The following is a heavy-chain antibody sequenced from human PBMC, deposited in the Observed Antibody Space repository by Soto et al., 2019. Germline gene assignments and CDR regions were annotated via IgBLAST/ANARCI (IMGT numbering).Heavy chain of an antibody. CDR2: IYYSGNT. Sequence: SETVSLTCTFSGDSIITADYYWNCIRQPPGKGLEWIGYIYYSGNTYYIPSLKSRVTISVDTSKNQISLKLNSVTAADTAVYYCARGIYSTSSFFDSWGQGTLVTVSS. J-gene: IGHJ4*02. V-gene: IGHV4-30-4*01. D-gene: IGHD6-6*01. CDR1: GDSIITADYY. CDR3: ARGIYSTSSFFDS.